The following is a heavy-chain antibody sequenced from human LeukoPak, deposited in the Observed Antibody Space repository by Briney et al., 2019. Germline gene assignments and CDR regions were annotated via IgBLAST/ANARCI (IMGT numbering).Heavy chain of an antibody. J-gene: IGHJ4*02. CDR2: MSGSGGGT. Sequence: GGSLRLSCAASGFTFRSYAMSWVRQAPGTGLEWVSAMSGSGGGTYYADSVKGRFSISRDNSKNTLYLQMNSLRAEDTAEYYCAKFMGYCSGGSCYSMDEWGQGTLVTVSS. CDR3: AKFMGYCSGGSCYSMDE. CDR1: GFTFRSYA. V-gene: IGHV3-23*01. D-gene: IGHD2-15*01.